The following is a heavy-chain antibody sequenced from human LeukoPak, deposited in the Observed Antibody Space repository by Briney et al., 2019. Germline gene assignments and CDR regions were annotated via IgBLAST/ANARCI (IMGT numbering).Heavy chain of an antibody. CDR3: ARVTYSSSSMSLDGFDI. CDR2: IYTSGST. CDR1: GGSISSNY. Sequence: QPSETLSLTCTVSGGSISSNYWSWIRQPAGKGLEWIGRIYTSGSTNYNPSLKSRVTMSVDTSKNQFSLKLSSVTAADTAVYYCARVTYSSSSMSLDGFDIWGQGTMVTVSS. J-gene: IGHJ3*02. D-gene: IGHD6-6*01. V-gene: IGHV4-4*07.